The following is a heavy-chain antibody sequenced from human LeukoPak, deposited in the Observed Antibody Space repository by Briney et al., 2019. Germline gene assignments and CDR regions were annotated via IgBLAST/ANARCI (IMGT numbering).Heavy chain of an antibody. CDR3: ARVGGGAYYYYMDV. CDR2: IYTSGST. J-gene: IGHJ6*03. CDR1: GGSLSSGSYY. D-gene: IGHD3-16*01. V-gene: IGHV4-61*02. Sequence: SQTLSLTCTVSGGSLSSGSYYWSWIRQPAGKGLEWIGRIYTSGSTNYNPSLKSRVTISVDTSKNQFSLKLSSVTAADTAVYYCARVGGGAYYYYMDVWGKGTTVTVSS.